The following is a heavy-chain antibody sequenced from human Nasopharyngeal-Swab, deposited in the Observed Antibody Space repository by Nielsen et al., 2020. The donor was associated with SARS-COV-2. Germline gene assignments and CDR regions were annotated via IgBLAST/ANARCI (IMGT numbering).Heavy chain of an antibody. CDR1: GFTFSSYA. CDR2: ISGSGGST. J-gene: IGHJ6*02. V-gene: IGHV3-23*01. CDR3: AKRPRSWNYYGMDV. Sequence: GGSLRLSCAASGFTFSSYAMSWVRQAPGKGLEWVSAISGSGGSTYYADSVKGRFTISRDNSKNTLYLQMNSLRAEDTAVYYCAKRPRSWNYYGMDVWGQGTTVTVPS.